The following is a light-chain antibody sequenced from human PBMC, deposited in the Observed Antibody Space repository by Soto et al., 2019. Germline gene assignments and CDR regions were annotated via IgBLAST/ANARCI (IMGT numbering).Light chain of an antibody. CDR1: QSVSTY. V-gene: IGKV3-11*01. J-gene: IGKJ1*01. CDR2: DAS. Sequence: EIVLTQSPATLSLSPGERASLSCRASQSVSTYLAWYQHKPGQAPRLLIYDASNRATGVPVRFSGSGSGTDFTLTISSLEPEDFAVYYCQQYGSSPRAFGQGTKVDIK. CDR3: QQYGSSPRA.